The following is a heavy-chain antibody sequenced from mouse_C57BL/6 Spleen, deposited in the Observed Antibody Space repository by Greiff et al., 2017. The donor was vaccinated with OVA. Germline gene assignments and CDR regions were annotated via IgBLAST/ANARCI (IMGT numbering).Heavy chain of an antibody. Sequence: EVQLQQSGAELVRPGASVKLSCTASGFTIKDYYMHWVKQRPEQGLEWIGRIDPEDGDTEYAPKFQGKATMTADTSSNTAYLQLSSLTSEDTAVYYCTTYYGYDAFFAYWGQGTLVTVSA. CDR1: GFTIKDYY. D-gene: IGHD2-2*01. V-gene: IGHV14-1*01. CDR2: IDPEDGDT. CDR3: TTYYGYDAFFAY. J-gene: IGHJ3*01.